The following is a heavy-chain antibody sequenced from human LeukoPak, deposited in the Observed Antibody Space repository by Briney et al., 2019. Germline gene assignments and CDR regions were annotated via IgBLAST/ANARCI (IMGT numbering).Heavy chain of an antibody. CDR3: ASNYYDSSGYYLGSAFDI. V-gene: IGHV3-23*01. CDR2: ISGSGGSA. D-gene: IGHD3-22*01. Sequence: GGSLRLSCAASGFAFSSYAMSWVRQAPGKGLEWVSAISGSGGSAYYADSVKGRFTISRDNSKNTLYLQMNSLRAEDTAVYYCASNYYDSSGYYLGSAFDIWGQGTMVTVSS. J-gene: IGHJ3*02. CDR1: GFAFSSYA.